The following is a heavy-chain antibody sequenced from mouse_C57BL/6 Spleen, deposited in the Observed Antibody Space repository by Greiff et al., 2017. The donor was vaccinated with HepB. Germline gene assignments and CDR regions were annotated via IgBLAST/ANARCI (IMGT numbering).Heavy chain of an antibody. J-gene: IGHJ1*03. Sequence: EVHLVESGGGLVQPGGSLSLSCAASGFTFTDYYMSWVRQPPGKALEWLGFIRNKANGYTTEYSASVKGRFTISRDNSQSILYLQMNALRAEDSATYYCARYGASYGNDWYFDVWGTGTTVTVSS. D-gene: IGHD2-10*02. CDR3: ARYGASYGNDWYFDV. V-gene: IGHV7-3*01. CDR1: GFTFTDYY. CDR2: IRNKANGYTT.